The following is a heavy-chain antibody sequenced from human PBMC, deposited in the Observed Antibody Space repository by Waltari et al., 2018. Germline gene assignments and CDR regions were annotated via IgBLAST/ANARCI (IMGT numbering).Heavy chain of an antibody. CDR1: GFSYITYW. D-gene: IGHD1-26*01. CDR3: ARDRGYLVHDY. CDR2: INEDGSET. V-gene: IGHV3-7*01. Sequence: EVQLVESGGGSVQPGGSLRLSWSVSGFSYITYWMNWVRQAPGKGLEWVGSINEDGSETYYADSVKGRFTISRDNGKTSLYQQMNSLRSEDTAVYYCARDRGYLVHDYWGQGTLVTVSA. J-gene: IGHJ4*02.